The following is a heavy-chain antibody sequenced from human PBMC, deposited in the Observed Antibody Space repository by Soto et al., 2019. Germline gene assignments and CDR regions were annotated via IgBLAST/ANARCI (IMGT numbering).Heavy chain of an antibody. J-gene: IGHJ4*02. Sequence: QVQLVESGGGVVQPGRSLRLSCAASGFTISSYGMHWVRQAPGKGLEWVAVISYDGSNKYYADSVKGRFTISRDNSKNTLYLQMNSLRAEDTAVYYCAKDSRREEQQLDFDYWGQGTLVTVSS. V-gene: IGHV3-30*18. CDR1: GFTISSYG. CDR2: ISYDGSNK. CDR3: AKDSRREEQQLDFDY. D-gene: IGHD6-13*01.